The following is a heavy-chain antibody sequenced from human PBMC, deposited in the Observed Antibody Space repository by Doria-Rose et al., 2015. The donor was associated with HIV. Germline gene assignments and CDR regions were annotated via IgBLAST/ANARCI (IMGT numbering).Heavy chain of an antibody. CDR2: IYHSGST. CDR3: ARGIAVAGFDY. J-gene: IGHJ4*02. Sequence: WSWVRQPPGKGLEWIGEIYHSGSTNYNPSLKSRVTISVDKSKNQFSLKLSSVTAADTAVYYCARGIAVAGFDYWGQGTLVTVSS. D-gene: IGHD6-19*01. V-gene: IGHV4-4*02.